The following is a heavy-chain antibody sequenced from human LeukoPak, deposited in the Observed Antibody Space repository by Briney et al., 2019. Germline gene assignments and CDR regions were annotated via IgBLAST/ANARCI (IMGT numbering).Heavy chain of an antibody. V-gene: IGHV3-21*01. CDR1: GFTFSNYK. CDR3: ARELISSTSLDY. CDR2: ISIGSTYI. Sequence: GGSLRLSCAASGFTFSNYKINWVRQAPGKGLEWVSSISIGSTYIYYADSVKGRFTISRDNAKNSLYLQMNSLRAEDTAVYYCARELISSTSLDYWGQGTLVTVSS. J-gene: IGHJ4*02.